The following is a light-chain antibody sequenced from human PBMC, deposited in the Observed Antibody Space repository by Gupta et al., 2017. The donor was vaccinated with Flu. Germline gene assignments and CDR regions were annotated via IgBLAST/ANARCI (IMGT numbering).Light chain of an antibody. CDR1: QSISTY. CDR2: AAS. V-gene: IGKV1-39*01. Sequence: DIQMTQSPSSLSASVGDRVTITCRASQSISTYLNWYQQKPGKAPKVLIYAASSLQGGVPSRFSGSGSGTDFTLTISCLQPEDFATYYCQQSYSTRRTFGQGTKVEIK. J-gene: IGKJ1*01. CDR3: QQSYSTRRT.